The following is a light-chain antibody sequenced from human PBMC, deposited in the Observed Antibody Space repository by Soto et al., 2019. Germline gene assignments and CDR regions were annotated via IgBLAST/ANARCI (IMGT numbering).Light chain of an antibody. Sequence: QSALTQPPSASGSPGQSVTISCTGTSSDVGGYKYVSWYQQHPGKAPKLMIFEVNKRPSGVPDRFSGSKSGNTASLTVSGLQAEDEADYYCSSYAGINYLRVFGTGTKLTVL. J-gene: IGLJ1*01. CDR2: EVN. V-gene: IGLV2-8*01. CDR1: SSDVGGYKY. CDR3: SSYAGINYLRV.